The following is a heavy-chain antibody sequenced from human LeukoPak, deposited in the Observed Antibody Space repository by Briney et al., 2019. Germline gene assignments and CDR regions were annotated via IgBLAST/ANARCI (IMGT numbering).Heavy chain of an antibody. J-gene: IGHJ4*02. Sequence: SETLSLTCTVSGGSITTYYWSWIRQPPGKGLEWIGYIYHSGSTNYNPSLKSRVTISVDTSKNQFPLKLTSVTAADTAVYYCARLYTTTFYFDYWGQGTLVTVSS. CDR2: IYHSGST. CDR1: GGSITTYY. CDR3: ARLYTTTFYFDY. V-gene: IGHV4-59*01. D-gene: IGHD2-2*02.